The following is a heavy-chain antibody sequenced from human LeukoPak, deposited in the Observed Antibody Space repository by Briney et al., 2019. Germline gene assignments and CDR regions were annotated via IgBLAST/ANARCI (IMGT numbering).Heavy chain of an antibody. J-gene: IGHJ4*02. CDR2: IYYRGST. D-gene: IGHD3-22*01. CDR3: ARLSGYSSGHYYSDY. CDR1: GGSVSSASYY. V-gene: IGHV4-61*01. Sequence: PSETLSLTCTVSGGSVSSASYYWSWIRQPPGKGLEWIGYIYYRGSTNYNPSLKSRVTISVDTSKNQFSLKLSSVTAADTAVYYCARLSGYSSGHYYSDYWGQGTLVTVSS.